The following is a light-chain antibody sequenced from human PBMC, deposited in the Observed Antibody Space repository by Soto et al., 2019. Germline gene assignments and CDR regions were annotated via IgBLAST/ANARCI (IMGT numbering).Light chain of an antibody. CDR2: GAS. CDR3: QQSHNWYT. Sequence: EVVMTQSPATLSVSPGERATLSCRASQTVSSNLAWYQQKPGQAPRLLIYGASTRATAIPARFSGSGSGTEFTLTINSLQSEDFAVYFCQQSHNWYTFGQGTKVDI. V-gene: IGKV3-15*01. J-gene: IGKJ2*01. CDR1: QTVSSN.